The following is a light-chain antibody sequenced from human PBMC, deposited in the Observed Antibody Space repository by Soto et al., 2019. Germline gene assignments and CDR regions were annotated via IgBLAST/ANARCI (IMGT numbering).Light chain of an antibody. CDR3: SSYTTSSTRV. J-gene: IGLJ1*01. CDR2: EVN. Sequence: QSALTQPASVSGSPGQSITISCTGTSSDIGGYDYVSWYQHHPGKAPKLLIYEVNNRPSGISHRFSGSKSGNTASLTISGLQAEDEADYYCSSYTTSSTRVFGPGTKLTVL. V-gene: IGLV2-14*01. CDR1: SSDIGGYDY.